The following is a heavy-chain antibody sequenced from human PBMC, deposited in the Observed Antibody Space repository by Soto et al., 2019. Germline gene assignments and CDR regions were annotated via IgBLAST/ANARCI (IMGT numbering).Heavy chain of an antibody. Sequence: QVQLQEAGPGLVKPSQTLSLTCTVSGASIRGVDYFWTWIRQRPGKGLEWLGNIYASGSAYTNPSRKSRVGRSGDTSQNQFALSLTAVTAADSAVYYWAREGKDISTHGGWNAFDLWGQGTEVSVFS. CDR1: GASIRGVDYF. V-gene: IGHV4-31*03. D-gene: IGHD2-15*01. CDR3: AREGKDISTHGGWNAFDL. J-gene: IGHJ3*01. CDR2: IYASGSA.